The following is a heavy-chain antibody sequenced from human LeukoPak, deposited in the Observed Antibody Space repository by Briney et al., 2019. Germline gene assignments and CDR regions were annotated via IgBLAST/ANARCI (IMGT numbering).Heavy chain of an antibody. J-gene: IGHJ4*02. CDR2: ISGSGGST. Sequence: PGGSLRLSCVASGFSFSGYAMSWVRQAPGKGLEWVSTISGSGGSTYYADSVKGRFTISRDNSKNTLYLQMNSLRAEDTAVYYCAKFRYYYDSSDYFDYWGQGTLVTVSS. D-gene: IGHD3-22*01. CDR1: GFSFSGYA. V-gene: IGHV3-23*01. CDR3: AKFRYYYDSSDYFDY.